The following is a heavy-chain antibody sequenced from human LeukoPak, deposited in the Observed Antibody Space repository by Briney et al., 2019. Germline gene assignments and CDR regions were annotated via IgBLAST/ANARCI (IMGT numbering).Heavy chain of an antibody. V-gene: IGHV3-23*01. Sequence: GGSLRLSCVDSGFTFSSYGMSWVRQAPGKGLEWVSAISGSGGSTYYADSVKGRFTISRDNSKNTLYLQMNSLRAEDTAVYYCAKTPYGDFDAFDIWGQGTMVTVSS. J-gene: IGHJ3*02. D-gene: IGHD4-17*01. CDR2: ISGSGGST. CDR1: GFTFSSYG. CDR3: AKTPYGDFDAFDI.